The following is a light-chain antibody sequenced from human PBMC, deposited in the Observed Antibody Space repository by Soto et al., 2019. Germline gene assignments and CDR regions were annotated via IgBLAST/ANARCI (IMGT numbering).Light chain of an antibody. CDR1: QSVSSY. CDR2: DAS. J-gene: IGKJ1*01. Sequence: EIVLTQSPATLSLSPGERATLSCRASQSVSSYLAWYQQKPGQAPRLLIYDASIRATAIPARFSGSGSGTDFTLTLRSLEPEDFAVYYSQQRSNWPPWTFGQGTQVEIK. V-gene: IGKV3-11*01. CDR3: QQRSNWPPWT.